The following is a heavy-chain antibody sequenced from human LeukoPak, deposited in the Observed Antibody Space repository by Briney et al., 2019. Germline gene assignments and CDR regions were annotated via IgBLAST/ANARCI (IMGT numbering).Heavy chain of an antibody. V-gene: IGHV3-7*01. CDR1: GFTVSSNY. CDR3: ARCPERYNWFDP. J-gene: IGHJ5*02. Sequence: GGSLRLSCAASGFTVSSNYMSWVRQAPGKGLEWVANIKQDGSEKYYVDSVKGRFTISRDNAKNSLYLQMNSLRAEDTAVYYCARCPERYNWFDPWGQGTLVTVSS. D-gene: IGHD1-1*01. CDR2: IKQDGSEK.